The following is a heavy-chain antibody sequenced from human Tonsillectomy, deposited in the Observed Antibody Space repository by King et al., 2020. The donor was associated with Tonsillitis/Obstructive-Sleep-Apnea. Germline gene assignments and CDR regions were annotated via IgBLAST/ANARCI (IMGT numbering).Heavy chain of an antibody. Sequence: VQLPQWGAGLLKPSATLSLTCAVYGGSFSGYYWSWIRQPPGKGLEWIGEINHSGSTNYNPSLKSRVTISVDTSKNQFSLKLTSVTAADTAVYYCARANDYGDSGSYFDYWGQGTLVTVSS. CDR3: ARANDYGDSGSYFDY. V-gene: IGHV4-34*01. CDR2: INHSGST. J-gene: IGHJ4*02. CDR1: GGSFSGYY. D-gene: IGHD4-17*01.